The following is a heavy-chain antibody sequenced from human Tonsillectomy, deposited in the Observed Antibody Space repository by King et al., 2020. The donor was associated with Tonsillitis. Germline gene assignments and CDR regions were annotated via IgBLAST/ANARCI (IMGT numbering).Heavy chain of an antibody. CDR3: ARVSSSWYDS. D-gene: IGHD6-13*01. V-gene: IGHV4-4*07. J-gene: IGHJ5*01. CDR2: IYTSGST. Sequence: QLQESGPGLVKPSETLSLTCTVSGGSISAYYWSWSRQPAGKGLEWIGRIYTSGSTDSNPSLKSRVTMSVDTSKNQFSLRLSSVTAADTAVYYCARVSSSWYDSWGQGTLVTVSS. CDR1: GGSISAYY.